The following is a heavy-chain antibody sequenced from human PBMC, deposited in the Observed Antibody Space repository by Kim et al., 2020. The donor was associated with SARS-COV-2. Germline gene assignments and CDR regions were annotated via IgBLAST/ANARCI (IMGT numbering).Heavy chain of an antibody. V-gene: IGHV3-23*01. CDR3: AKGPFIGGLIAAAGPTSY. D-gene: IGHD6-13*01. Sequence: GGSLRLSCAASGFTFSSYAMSWVRQAPGKGLEWVSAISGSGGSTYYADSVKGRFTISRDNSKNTLYLQMNSLRAEDTAVYYCAKGPFIGGLIAAAGPTSYWGQGTLVTVSS. J-gene: IGHJ4*02. CDR1: GFTFSSYA. CDR2: ISGSGGST.